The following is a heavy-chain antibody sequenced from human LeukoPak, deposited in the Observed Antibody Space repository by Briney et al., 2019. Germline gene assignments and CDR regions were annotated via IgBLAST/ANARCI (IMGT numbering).Heavy chain of an antibody. Sequence: SQTLSLTCTLSGGSISSYYWSWIRQPPGAGLEWIGYIYYSGSTNYNPSLKSRVTISVDTSKHQFSLKLSSVTAADTAVYYCARDAGYSSSWSSPWDAFDIWGQGTMVTVSS. J-gene: IGHJ3*02. CDR1: GGSISSYY. CDR3: ARDAGYSSSWSSPWDAFDI. V-gene: IGHV4-59*01. D-gene: IGHD6-13*01. CDR2: IYYSGST.